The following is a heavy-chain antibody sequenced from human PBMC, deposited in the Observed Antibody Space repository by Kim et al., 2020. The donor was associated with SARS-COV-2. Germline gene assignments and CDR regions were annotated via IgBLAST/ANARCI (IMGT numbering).Heavy chain of an antibody. CDR3: ASDTTYYYGSGSYLH. Sequence: SETLSLTCTVSGGSISSSSYYWGWIRQPPGKGLEWIGSIYYSGSTYYNPSLKSRVTISVDTSKNQFSLKLSSVTAADTAVYYCASDTTYYYGSGSYLHWGQGTLVTVSS. CDR2: IYYSGST. J-gene: IGHJ4*02. CDR1: GGSISSSSYY. V-gene: IGHV4-39*07. D-gene: IGHD3-10*01.